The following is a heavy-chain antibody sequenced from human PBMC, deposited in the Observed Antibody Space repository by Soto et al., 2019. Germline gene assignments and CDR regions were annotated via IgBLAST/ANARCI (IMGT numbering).Heavy chain of an antibody. J-gene: IGHJ6*02. CDR2: IWYDGSNK. V-gene: IGHV3-33*01. CDR1: GFTFSSYG. Sequence: QVQLVESGGGVVQPGRSLRLSCAASGFTFSSYGMHWVRQAPGKGLEWVAVIWYDGSNKYYADSVKGRFTISRDNSKNTLYLEMNSLRAEDTAVYYCARARQRLNYYGMDVWGQGTTVTVSS. CDR3: ARARQRLNYYGMDV. D-gene: IGHD6-25*01.